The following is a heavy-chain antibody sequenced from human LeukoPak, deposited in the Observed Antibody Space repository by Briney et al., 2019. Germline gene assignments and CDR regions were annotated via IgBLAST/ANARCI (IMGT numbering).Heavy chain of an antibody. CDR2: IYYSGST. Sequence: PSETLSHTCTVSGGSISSYYWSWIRQPPGKGLEWIGYIYYSGSTNYNPSLKSRVTISVDTSKNQFSLKLSSVTAADTAVYYCARESYCSSTSCYYHLDYWGQGTVVTVSS. J-gene: IGHJ4*02. V-gene: IGHV4-59*01. CDR3: ARESYCSSTSCYYHLDY. D-gene: IGHD2-2*01. CDR1: GGSISSYY.